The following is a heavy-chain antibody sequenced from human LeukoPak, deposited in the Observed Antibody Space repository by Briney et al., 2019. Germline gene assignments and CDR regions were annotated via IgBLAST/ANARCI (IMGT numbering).Heavy chain of an antibody. J-gene: IGHJ6*02. CDR3: ARPNSLGAAASRSFYYYYGMDI. CDR1: GYSFTNYW. D-gene: IGHD6-13*01. Sequence: GESLKISCKGSGYSFTNYWSGWVRQLPGKGLEWMGIIYPGDSDTRYSPSFQGQVTISADKSISTPYLQWSSLKASDTAMYYCARPNSLGAAASRSFYYYYGMDIWGQGTTVTVSS. CDR2: IYPGDSDT. V-gene: IGHV5-51*01.